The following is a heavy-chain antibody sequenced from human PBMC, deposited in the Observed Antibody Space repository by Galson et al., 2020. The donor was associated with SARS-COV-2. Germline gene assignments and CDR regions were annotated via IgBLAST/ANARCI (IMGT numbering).Heavy chain of an antibody. D-gene: IGHD6-13*01. CDR1: GFTFSSYG. J-gene: IGHJ6*03. Sequence: GGSLRLSCAASGFTFSSYGIHWVRQAPGKGLEWVAVIWYDGSNKYYADSVKGRFTISRDNSKNTLYLQMNSLRVEDTAVYYCARTLVYYYMDVWGKGTTVTISS. CDR2: IWYDGSNK. V-gene: IGHV3-33*01. CDR3: ARTLVYYYMDV.